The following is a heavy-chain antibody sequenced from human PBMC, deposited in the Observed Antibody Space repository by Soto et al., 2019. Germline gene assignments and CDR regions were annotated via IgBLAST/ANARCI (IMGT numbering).Heavy chain of an antibody. V-gene: IGHV3-9*01. J-gene: IGHJ4*02. CDR2: ISWDSSTI. CDR3: VQGRYPTMATPLDH. D-gene: IGHD2-15*01. CDR1: GFTCDNCG. Sequence: EVQLVESGGGLVQPGRSLRLSCAASGFTCDNCGMHWVRQAPGKGLEWVAGISWDSSTIGYADSVKGRFIISRDDAKNSLYLQMDSLRGEDTALYYCVQGRYPTMATPLDHWGQGTQVIGSS.